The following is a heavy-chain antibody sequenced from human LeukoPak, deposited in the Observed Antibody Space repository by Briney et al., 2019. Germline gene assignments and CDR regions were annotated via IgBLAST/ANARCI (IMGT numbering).Heavy chain of an antibody. J-gene: IGHJ4*02. D-gene: IGHD2-15*01. CDR3: ARGWGYCSGGRCYHMAFDY. V-gene: IGHV1-2*06. CDR1: GYTFTGYY. Sequence: ASVKVSCKASGYTFTGYYMHWVRQAPGQGLEWMGRINPNSGGTNYAQKFQGRVTMTRDTSISTAYMELSRLRSDDTAVYYCARGWGYCSGGRCYHMAFDYWGQGTLVTVSS. CDR2: INPNSGGT.